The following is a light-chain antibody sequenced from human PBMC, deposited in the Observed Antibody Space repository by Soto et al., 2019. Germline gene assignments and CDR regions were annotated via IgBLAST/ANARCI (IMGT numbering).Light chain of an antibody. V-gene: IGKV1-9*01. Sequence: IQLTQSPSSLSASIGDRVTITCRARQGISSYLAWYQQKPGKAPQLLIHTASTLQSGVPSRFSGSGSGTEFTLTISSLQPEDFATFYCQQLHSYPITFGQGTLLEIK. CDR1: QGISSY. J-gene: IGKJ5*01. CDR3: QQLHSYPIT. CDR2: TAS.